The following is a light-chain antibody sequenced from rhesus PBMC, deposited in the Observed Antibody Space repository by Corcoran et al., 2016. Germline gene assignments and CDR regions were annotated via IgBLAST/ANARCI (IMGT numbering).Light chain of an antibody. CDR1: SSVSTSY. J-gene: IGKJ1*01. V-gene: IGKV3-31*02. Sequence: EIVLTQSPTSMAVSQGERVTISCTSSSSVSTSYLHWYQQKPGFPPRLLFYRTSSLASGGPARFSGSGSGNSYTLTISSMEAEDAANYYCQQGNSIPWTFGQGTKVEIK. CDR2: RTS. CDR3: QQGNSIPWT.